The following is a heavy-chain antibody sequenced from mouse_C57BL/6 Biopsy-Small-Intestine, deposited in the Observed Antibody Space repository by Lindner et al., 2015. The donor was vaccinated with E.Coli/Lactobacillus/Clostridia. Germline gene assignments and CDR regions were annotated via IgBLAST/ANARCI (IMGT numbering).Heavy chain of an antibody. Sequence: SVKVSCKTSGYTFTGYYLNWVRQAPGQGLEWMGWINPNSGGTNYAQKFQGRFTMTRDTSISTVYMELSSLRSDDTAVYYCASTPFATLYYSYGLDVWGQGTTVTVTS. J-gene: IGHJ1*01. V-gene: IGHV1-64*01. CDR1: GYTFTGYY. D-gene: IGHD6-5*01. CDR3: ASTPFATLYYSYGLDV. CDR2: INPNSGGT.